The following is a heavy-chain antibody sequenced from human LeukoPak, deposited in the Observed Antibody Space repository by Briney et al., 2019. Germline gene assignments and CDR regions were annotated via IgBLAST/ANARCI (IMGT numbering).Heavy chain of an antibody. V-gene: IGHV1-18*04. J-gene: IGHJ4*02. Sequence: GASVKVSCKASGYTFTSYYMHWVRQAPGQGLEWMGWISAYNGNTNYAQKLQGRVTMTTDTSTSTAYMELRSLRSDDTAVYYCARDGYYYDSSGYSTFDYWGQGTLVTVSS. D-gene: IGHD3-22*01. CDR3: ARDGYYYDSSGYSTFDY. CDR2: ISAYNGNT. CDR1: GYTFTSYY.